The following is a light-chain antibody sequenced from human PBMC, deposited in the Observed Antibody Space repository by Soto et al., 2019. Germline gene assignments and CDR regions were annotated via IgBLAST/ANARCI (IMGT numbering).Light chain of an antibody. Sequence: QSALTQPASVSGSPGQSITISCTGTSSDVGGYNYVSWYQQHPGKAPKLMIYEVSNRPSGVSNRFSGSKSGNTASLTISGLQAEDEADYYCSSYTSSTTLPFGTAKTATV. J-gene: IGLJ1*01. CDR3: SSYTSSTTLP. V-gene: IGLV2-14*01. CDR1: SSDVGGYNY. CDR2: EVS.